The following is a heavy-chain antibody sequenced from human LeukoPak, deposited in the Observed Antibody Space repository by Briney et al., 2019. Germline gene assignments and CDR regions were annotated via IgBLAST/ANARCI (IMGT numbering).Heavy chain of an antibody. Sequence: SETLSLTCTVSGGSVSSTTYYWSWIRQPPGKELEWIGHIHYSGSTNYNPSLKSRVTISVDTSRNQFSLKVTSVTVADTAVYYCARGPGWFPDNWGQGTLVTVSS. V-gene: IGHV4-61*01. D-gene: IGHD2-15*01. CDR3: ARGPGWFPDN. J-gene: IGHJ4*02. CDR1: GGSVSSTTYY. CDR2: IHYSGST.